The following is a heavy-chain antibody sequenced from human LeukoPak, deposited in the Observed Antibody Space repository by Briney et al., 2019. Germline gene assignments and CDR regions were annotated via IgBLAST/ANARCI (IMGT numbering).Heavy chain of an antibody. V-gene: IGHV3-23*01. CDR3: ARHDSFTPF. D-gene: IGHD3-10*01. CDR1: AFTFSDYA. Sequence: PGVSLTLSCVASAFTFSDYARGWVPQAPGKGLEWVSGISDSGGSTYYTDSVKGRCTISRDNSKKTVSLQMNNLRAEDTAVYFCARHDSFTPFGGEGTLVTVTS. CDR2: ISDSGGST. J-gene: IGHJ4*02.